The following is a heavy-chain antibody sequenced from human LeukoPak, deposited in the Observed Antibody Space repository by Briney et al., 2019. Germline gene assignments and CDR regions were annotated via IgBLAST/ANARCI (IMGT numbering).Heavy chain of an antibody. CDR3: ARDAYGGNSWGWFDP. CDR1: GGSISSGRYY. CDR2: IYFTGFT. V-gene: IGHV4-61*01. J-gene: IGHJ5*02. Sequence: SETLSLTCTVSGGSISSGRYYWSWIRQSPGKGLEWIGYIYFTGFTHYNPSLKSRVTMSVDVSKYQFSLNLNSVTAADTAVYYCARDAYGGNSWGWFDPWGQGTLVTVSA. D-gene: IGHD4-23*01.